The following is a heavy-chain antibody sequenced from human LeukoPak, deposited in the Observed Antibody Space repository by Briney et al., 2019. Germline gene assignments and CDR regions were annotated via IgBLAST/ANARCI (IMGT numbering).Heavy chain of an antibody. CDR1: GDSVSSNIGA. Sequence: SQTLSLTCAISGDSVSSNIGAWNWIRQSPSRGLEWLGRTYYRSQWYYDFALSVKSRITINPDTSKNHLSLQLDSVTPEDTAVYYCARESTGYTSWGQGTLVTVSS. CDR2: TYYRSQWYY. J-gene: IGHJ5*02. D-gene: IGHD3-22*01. CDR3: ARESTGYTS. V-gene: IGHV6-1*01.